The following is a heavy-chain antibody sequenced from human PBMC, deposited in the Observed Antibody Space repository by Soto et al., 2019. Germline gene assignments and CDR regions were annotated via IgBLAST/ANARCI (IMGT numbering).Heavy chain of an antibody. Sequence: GGSLRLSCAASGFTFNFYAMAWVRQAPGKGLEWVSGISVNGRTNYADSVKGRFTISRDNSKNMVFLQMDTLRAEDTALYYCTKVGGWYYYDSSGPPDASHVWGQGTMVTVSS. CDR3: TKVGGWYYYDSSGPPDASHV. CDR2: ISVNGRT. CDR1: GFTFNFYA. D-gene: IGHD3-22*01. J-gene: IGHJ3*01. V-gene: IGHV3-23*01.